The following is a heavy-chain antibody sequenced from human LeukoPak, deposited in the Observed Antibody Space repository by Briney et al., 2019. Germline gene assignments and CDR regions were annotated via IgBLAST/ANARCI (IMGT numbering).Heavy chain of an antibody. CDR2: IYSGGST. J-gene: IGHJ3*02. CDR3: ARSSGYYGIGAFDI. Sequence: GGSLRLSCAASGFTVSSNYMSWVRQAPGKGLEWVSVIYSGGSTYYADSVKGRFTISRDNSKNTLYLQMNSLRAEDTAVYYCARSSGYYGIGAFDIWGQGTMVTVPS. V-gene: IGHV3-66*01. CDR1: GFTVSSNY. D-gene: IGHD3-22*01.